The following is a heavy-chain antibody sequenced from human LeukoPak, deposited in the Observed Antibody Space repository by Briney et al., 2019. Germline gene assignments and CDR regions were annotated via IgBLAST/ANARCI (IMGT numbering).Heavy chain of an antibody. CDR1: GFTFSSYS. CDR2: ISSSSSYI. Sequence: GGSLRLSCAASGFTFSSYSMDWVRQAPGKGLEWVSSISSSSSYIYYADSVKGRFTISRDNAKNSLYLQMNSLRAEDTAVYYCARGIVVVVAALDYWGQGPLVTVSS. V-gene: IGHV3-21*01. CDR3: ARGIVVVVAALDY. J-gene: IGHJ4*02. D-gene: IGHD2-15*01.